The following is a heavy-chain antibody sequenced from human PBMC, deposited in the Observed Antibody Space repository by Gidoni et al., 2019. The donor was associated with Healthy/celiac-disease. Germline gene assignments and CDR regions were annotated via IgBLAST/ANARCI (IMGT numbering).Heavy chain of an antibody. CDR2: IKQDGSEK. CDR1: GFTFSSYG. V-gene: IGHV3-7*04. D-gene: IGHD3-3*01. Sequence: EVQLVESGGGLVQPGGSLRLSCAASGFTFSSYGMSWVRQAPGKGLEWVANIKQDGSEKYYVDSVKGRFTISRDNAKNSLYLQMNSLRAEDTAVYYCARDNDFWSGYFPIFDYWGQGTLVTVSS. J-gene: IGHJ4*02. CDR3: ARDNDFWSGYFPIFDY.